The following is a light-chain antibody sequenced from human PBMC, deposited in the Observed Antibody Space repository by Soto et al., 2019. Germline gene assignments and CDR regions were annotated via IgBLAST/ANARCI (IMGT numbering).Light chain of an antibody. CDR1: SSDVGGYNY. Sequence: QSALTQPASVSGSPGQSITISCTGTSSDVGGYNYVSWYQQHPGKAPKLMIYDVSNRPSGVSTRFSGSKSGNTASLTISGLQAEDEADYYCSSYTSSSTYVFGTVTKLTVL. CDR3: SSYTSSSTYV. J-gene: IGLJ1*01. V-gene: IGLV2-14*01. CDR2: DVS.